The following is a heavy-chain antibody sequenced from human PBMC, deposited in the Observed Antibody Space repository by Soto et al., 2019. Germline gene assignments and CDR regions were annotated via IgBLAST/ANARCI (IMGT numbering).Heavy chain of an antibody. D-gene: IGHD6-19*01. V-gene: IGHV3-11*05. Sequence: GGSLRLSCAASGFTFSDYYMSWIRQAPGRGLEWVSYISSSSSYTNYADSVKGRFTISRDNAKNSLYLQMNSLRAEDTAVYYCARGYSSGWYHFDYWGQGTLVTVSS. CDR2: ISSSSSYT. CDR3: ARGYSSGWYHFDY. CDR1: GFTFSDYY. J-gene: IGHJ4*02.